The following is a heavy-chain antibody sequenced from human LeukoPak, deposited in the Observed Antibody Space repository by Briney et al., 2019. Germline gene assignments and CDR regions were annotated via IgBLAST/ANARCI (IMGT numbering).Heavy chain of an antibody. D-gene: IGHD1-26*01. V-gene: IGHV1-18*01. CDR2: ISAYNGNT. Sequence: PLASVKVSCKASGYTFTSYGISWVRQAPGQGLEWMGWISAYNGNTNHAQKLQGRVTMTTDTSTSTAYMELRSLRSDDTAVYYCARDRASGSDDGGFDYWGQGTLVTVSS. CDR3: ARDRASGSDDGGFDY. J-gene: IGHJ4*02. CDR1: GYTFTSYG.